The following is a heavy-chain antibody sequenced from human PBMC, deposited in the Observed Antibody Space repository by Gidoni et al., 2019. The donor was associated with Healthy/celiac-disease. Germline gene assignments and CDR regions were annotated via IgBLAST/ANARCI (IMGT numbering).Heavy chain of an antibody. V-gene: IGHV3-48*04. J-gene: IGHJ6*02. CDR2: ISSSSSTI. Sequence: EVQLVESGGGLVQPGGSLRLSCAASGFPFSSYSMNWVRQAPGKGLEWVSYISSSSSTIYYADSVKGRFTISRDNAKNSLYLQMNSLRAEDTAVYYCARVRYSSGWFRDYGMDVWGQGTTVTVSS. D-gene: IGHD6-19*01. CDR3: ARVRYSSGWFRDYGMDV. CDR1: GFPFSSYS.